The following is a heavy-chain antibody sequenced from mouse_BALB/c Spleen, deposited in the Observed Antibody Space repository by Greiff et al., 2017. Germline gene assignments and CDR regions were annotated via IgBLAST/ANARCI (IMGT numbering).Heavy chain of an antibody. CDR2: ISSGGSYT. V-gene: IGHV5-6*01. CDR1: GFTFSSYG. J-gene: IGHJ2*01. D-gene: IGHD1-2*01. CDR3: ARIATATDD. Sequence: EVQLVESGGDLVKPGGSLKLSCAASGFTFSSYGMSWVRQTPDKRLEWVATISSGGSYTYYPDSVKGRFTISRDNAKNTLYLQMSSLKSEDTAMYYCARIATATDDWGQGTTLTVSS.